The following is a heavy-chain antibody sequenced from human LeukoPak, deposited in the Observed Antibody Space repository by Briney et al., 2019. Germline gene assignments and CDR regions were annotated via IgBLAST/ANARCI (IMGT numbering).Heavy chain of an antibody. J-gene: IGHJ6*03. CDR2: IYYSGST. Sequence: SETLSLTCTVSDGSISSYYWSWIRQPPGKGLEWIGYIYYSGSTNYNPSLKSRVTISVDTSKNQFSLKLSSVTAADTAVYYCARVRGSSWYVYYYYMDVWGKGTTVTVSS. D-gene: IGHD6-13*01. CDR1: DGSISSYY. CDR3: ARVRGSSWYVYYYYMDV. V-gene: IGHV4-59*01.